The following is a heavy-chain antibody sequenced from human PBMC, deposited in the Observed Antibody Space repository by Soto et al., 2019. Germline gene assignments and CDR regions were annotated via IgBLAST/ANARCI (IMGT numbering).Heavy chain of an antibody. Sequence: PSGTLSLTCTVSGGSISSGDYYWSWIRQPPGKGLEWIGYIYYSGSTYYNPSLKSRVTISVDTSKNQFSLKLSSVTAADTAVYYCARVLAVTTGTYFDYWGQGTLVTVSS. J-gene: IGHJ4*02. V-gene: IGHV4-30-4*01. CDR2: IYYSGST. CDR3: ARVLAVTTGTYFDY. D-gene: IGHD4-17*01. CDR1: GGSISSGDYY.